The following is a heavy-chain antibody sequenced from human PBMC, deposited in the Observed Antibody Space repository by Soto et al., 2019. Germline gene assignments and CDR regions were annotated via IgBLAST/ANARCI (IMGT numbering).Heavy chain of an antibody. CDR1: GYTFTGYY. CDR2: INPNSGGT. Sequence: ASVKVSCKASGYTFTGYYMHWVRQAPGQGLEWMGWINPNSGGTNYAQKFQGRVTMTRDTSISTAYMELSRLRSDDTAVYYCARGRIRWLLLDYFDYWGQGTLVTVSS. V-gene: IGHV1-2*02. D-gene: IGHD1-26*01. CDR3: ARGRIRWLLLDYFDY. J-gene: IGHJ4*02.